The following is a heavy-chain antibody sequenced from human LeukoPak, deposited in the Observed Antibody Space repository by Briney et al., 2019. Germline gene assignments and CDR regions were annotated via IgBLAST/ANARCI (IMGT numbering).Heavy chain of an antibody. V-gene: IGHV4-59*08. CDR3: ARHFAYSRSSYFDC. J-gene: IGHJ4*02. CDR2: FYYTGST. Sequence: SSEALSLTCSVSGGSLSNYHWSGIPQPLGEGLEWVWYFYYTGSTNYNPSLKSRVTMFEDKYKNQLSLRLYSVNVADTAVYYCARHFAYSRSSYFDCWGQGSLVTVSS. CDR1: GGSLSNYH. D-gene: IGHD6-6*01.